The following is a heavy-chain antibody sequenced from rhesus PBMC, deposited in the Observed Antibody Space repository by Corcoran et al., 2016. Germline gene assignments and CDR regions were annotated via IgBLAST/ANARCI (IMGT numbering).Heavy chain of an antibody. J-gene: IGHJ4*01. D-gene: IGHD6-25*01. CDR3: ARDSGS. CDR2: INSGGDST. Sequence: EVQLVETGGGLVQPGGSLKLSCAASVFTFSSYGMNWVRQAPGKGLEGVSAINSGGDSTYYAESVKGRFTISRDNSKNTLSLQMNSLRAEDTAVYYCARDSGSWGQGVLVTVSS. V-gene: IGHV3S5*01. CDR1: VFTFSSYG.